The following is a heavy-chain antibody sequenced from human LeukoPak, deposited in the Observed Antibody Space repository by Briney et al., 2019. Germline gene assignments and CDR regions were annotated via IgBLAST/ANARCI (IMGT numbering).Heavy chain of an antibody. D-gene: IGHD3-10*01. CDR3: ARGVYYGSGRPAYYYYMDV. CDR2: IYTSGST. CDR1: GGSISSYY. V-gene: IGHV4-4*07. Sequence: PSETLSLTCTVSGGSISSYYWSWIRQPAGKGLEWIGRIYTSGSTNYNPSLKSRVTMSVDTSKNQFSLKLSSVTAADTAVYYCARGVYYGSGRPAYYYYMDVWGKGTTVTISS. J-gene: IGHJ6*03.